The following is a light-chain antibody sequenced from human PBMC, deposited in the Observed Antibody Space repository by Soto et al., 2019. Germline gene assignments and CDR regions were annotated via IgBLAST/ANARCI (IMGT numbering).Light chain of an antibody. J-gene: IGKJ4*01. V-gene: IGKV1-39*01. Sequence: IQLTQSPSSLSSSVGDRLTLTCRASQSIRSYLNWYKQKPGKAPKLLSYAASSLQSGVPSRFSGSGSGTDFTLTISSLQPEDFETYYCQQSYSTPLTFGGGTKVDI. CDR2: AAS. CDR3: QQSYSTPLT. CDR1: QSIRSY.